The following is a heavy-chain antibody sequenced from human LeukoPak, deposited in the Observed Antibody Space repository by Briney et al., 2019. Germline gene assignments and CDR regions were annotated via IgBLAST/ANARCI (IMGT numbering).Heavy chain of an antibody. CDR3: ARAPSEIGGYYPEYFRH. V-gene: IGHV3-74*01. D-gene: IGHD3-3*01. Sequence: GGSLRLSCAASGFTFSTYWMHWARQAPGKGLVWVSRIKSDGSTNYADSVKGRFTISRDNAKNTLSLQMNSLRPEDTGAYYCARAPSEIGGYYPEYFRHWGQGTLVTVSS. CDR2: IKSDGST. J-gene: IGHJ1*01. CDR1: GFTFSTYW.